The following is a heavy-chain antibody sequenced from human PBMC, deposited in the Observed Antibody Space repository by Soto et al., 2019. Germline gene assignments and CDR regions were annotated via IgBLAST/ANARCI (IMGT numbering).Heavy chain of an antibody. CDR1: GFTFDDYG. J-gene: IGHJ6*02. CDR3: ARRAVGEFEWLLGPGWDYYGMDV. Sequence: EVQLVESGGGVVRPGGSLRLSCAASGFTFDDYGMSWVRQAPGKGLEWVAGINWNGGSTGYADSVKGRFTISRDNAKKFQYLEMNSAGDEDTALYYCARRAVGEFEWLLGPGWDYYGMDVWGQGTTVTVSS. V-gene: IGHV3-20*04. D-gene: IGHD3-9*01. CDR2: INWNGGST.